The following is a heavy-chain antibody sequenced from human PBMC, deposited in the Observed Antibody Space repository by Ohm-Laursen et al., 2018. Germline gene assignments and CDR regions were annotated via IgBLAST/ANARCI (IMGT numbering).Heavy chain of an antibody. Sequence: GSLRLSCSASGFTFSSYEANWVRQAPGKGLEWVSYISSSGSTIHYADSVKGRLTLSRDNAKNSLYLQMNSLRAEDTAVYHCARDPVRGLTDYWGQGTLVPVSS. D-gene: IGHD3-16*01. J-gene: IGHJ4*02. CDR2: ISSSGSTI. CDR3: ARDPVRGLTDY. V-gene: IGHV3-48*03. CDR1: GFTFSSYE.